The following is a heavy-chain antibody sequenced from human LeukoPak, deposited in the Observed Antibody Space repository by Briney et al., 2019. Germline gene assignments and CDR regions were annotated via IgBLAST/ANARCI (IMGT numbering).Heavy chain of an antibody. CDR2: IDNDVTTT. Sequence: PGGSLRLSCAASGFTFIVYGMHWVRQAPGKGLVWVSRIDNDVTTTSYADSVRGRFTISRDNAKSTLYLQMNSLRAEDTAVYYCAREYWGSSFDYWGQGTLVSVSS. V-gene: IGHV3-74*01. J-gene: IGHJ4*02. CDR3: AREYWGSSFDY. D-gene: IGHD2-15*01. CDR1: GFTFIVYG.